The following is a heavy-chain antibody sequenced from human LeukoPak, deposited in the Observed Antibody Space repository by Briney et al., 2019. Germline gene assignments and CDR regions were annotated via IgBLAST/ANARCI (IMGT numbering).Heavy chain of an antibody. J-gene: IGHJ4*02. D-gene: IGHD3-3*01. Sequence: GGSLRLSCEDSGFTFRSYEMNWVRQAPGKGLEWIAYLSSSGSAFSYADSVKGRFTIARDNAKNSVYLEMNSLRADDTAVYYCARSARLMKGVVEVTXLDXWGQGTLVTVX. V-gene: IGHV3-48*03. CDR2: LSSSGSAF. CDR3: ARSARLMKGVVEVTXLDX. CDR1: GFTFRSYE.